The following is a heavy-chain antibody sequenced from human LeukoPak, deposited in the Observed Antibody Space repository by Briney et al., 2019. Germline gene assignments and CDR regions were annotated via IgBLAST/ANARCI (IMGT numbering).Heavy chain of an antibody. CDR1: GFTFSTYA. CDR3: ARGSGDILTGYSGMDV. CDR2: ISHGGGTT. J-gene: IGHJ6*02. Sequence: PGGSLRLSCVAPGFTFSTYALNWVRQAPGKGLEWVSFISHGGGTTYYADSVKGRFTISTDNSKSTLYLQMNSLSADDTAVYYCARGSGDILTGYSGMDVWGQGTTVTVSS. V-gene: IGHV3-23*01. D-gene: IGHD3-9*01.